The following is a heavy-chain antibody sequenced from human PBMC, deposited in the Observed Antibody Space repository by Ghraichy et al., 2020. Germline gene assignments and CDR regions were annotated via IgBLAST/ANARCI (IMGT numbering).Heavy chain of an antibody. Sequence: GGSLRLSCAASGFTFSSYAMSWVRQAPGKGLEWVSAISGSGGSTYYADSVKGRFTISRDNSKNTLYLQMNSLRAEDTAVYYCAKGKHRYCSGGSCYPDAFDIWGQGTMVTVSS. J-gene: IGHJ3*02. CDR1: GFTFSSYA. CDR2: ISGSGGST. CDR3: AKGKHRYCSGGSCYPDAFDI. D-gene: IGHD2-15*01. V-gene: IGHV3-23*01.